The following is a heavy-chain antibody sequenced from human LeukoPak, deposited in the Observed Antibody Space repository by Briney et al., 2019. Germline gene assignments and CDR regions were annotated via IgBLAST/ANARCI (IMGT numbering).Heavy chain of an antibody. V-gene: IGHV4-34*01. D-gene: IGHD6-13*01. J-gene: IGHJ2*01. CDR2: MNHSGST. CDR1: GGSFSGYY. CDR3: ARVYYSNSYDYWYFDL. Sequence: SETLSLTCAVYGGSFSGYYWSWIRQPPGKGLEWIGEMNHSGSTNYNPSLKSRVTISVDTSKNQFSLKLSSVTAADTAVYYCARVYYSNSYDYWYFDLWGRGTLVTVSS.